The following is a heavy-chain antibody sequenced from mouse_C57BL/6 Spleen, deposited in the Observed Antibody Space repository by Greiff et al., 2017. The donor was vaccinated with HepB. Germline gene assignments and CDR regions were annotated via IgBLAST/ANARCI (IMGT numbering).Heavy chain of an antibody. J-gene: IGHJ1*03. V-gene: IGHV3-6*01. CDR2: ISYDGSN. CDR3: ARDPDYGSSYWYFDV. CDR1: GYSITSGYY. D-gene: IGHD1-1*01. Sequence: ESGPGLVKPSQSLSLTCSVTGYSITSGYYWNWIRQFPGNKLEWMGYISYDGSNNYNPSLKNRISITRDTSKNQFFLKLNSVTTEDTATYYCARDPDYGSSYWYFDVWGTGTTVTVSS.